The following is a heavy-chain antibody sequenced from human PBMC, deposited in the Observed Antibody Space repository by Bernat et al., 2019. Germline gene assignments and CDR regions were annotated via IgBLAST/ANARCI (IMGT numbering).Heavy chain of an antibody. Sequence: QVQLVESGGGVVQPGRSLRLSCAASGFTFSSYAMHWVRQAPGKGLEWVAVISYDGSNKYYADSVKGRFTISRDNSKNTLYLQMNSLRAEDTAVYYCAKIAVAAPWDYWGQGTLVTVSS. CDR3: AKIAVAAPWDY. D-gene: IGHD6-19*01. CDR2: ISYDGSNK. V-gene: IGHV3-30*01. CDR1: GFTFSSYA. J-gene: IGHJ4*02.